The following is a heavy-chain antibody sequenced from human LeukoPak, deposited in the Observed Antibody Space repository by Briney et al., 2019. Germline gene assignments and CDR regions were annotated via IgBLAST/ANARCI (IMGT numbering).Heavy chain of an antibody. V-gene: IGHV3-30-3*01. J-gene: IGHJ4*02. CDR2: ISYDGNKK. CDR3: AKDQLEYQLPRHFDY. CDR1: GFTFSDYT. D-gene: IGHD2-2*01. Sequence: GRSLRLSCAASGFTFSDYTIHWVRQAPGKGLEWVAVISYDGNKKYYADSVKGRFTISRDNSKNTLYLQMNSLRAEDTAVYYCAKDQLEYQLPRHFDYWGQGTLVTVSS.